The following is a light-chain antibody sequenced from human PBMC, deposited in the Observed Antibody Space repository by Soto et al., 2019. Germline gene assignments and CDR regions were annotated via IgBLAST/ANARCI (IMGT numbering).Light chain of an antibody. Sequence: DIQMTQSPSTLSASVGDRVTITCRASQTISSWLAWYQQKPGKAPKLLIYDVSTLGSGVPSRFSGSGSGTDFTLTIRSLQPDDFATYYCQQYNTFWTFGQGTKVEIK. J-gene: IGKJ1*01. CDR1: QTISSW. CDR2: DVS. CDR3: QQYNTFWT. V-gene: IGKV1-5*01.